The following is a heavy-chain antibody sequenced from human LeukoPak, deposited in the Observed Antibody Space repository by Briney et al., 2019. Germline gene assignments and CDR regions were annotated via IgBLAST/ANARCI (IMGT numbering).Heavy chain of an antibody. CDR3: ARLLKNGYNYADY. V-gene: IGHV4-39*01. CDR1: GGSVTSSSYY. J-gene: IGHJ4*02. Sequence: SETLSLTCTVSGGSVTSSSYYWGWVRQPPGKGLEWVGNISYIKSTYYNPSLESRVTISVDTSKNQFSLRLSSVTAADTAVYYCARLLKNGYNYADYWGQGTLVTVSS. D-gene: IGHD5-24*01. CDR2: ISYIKST.